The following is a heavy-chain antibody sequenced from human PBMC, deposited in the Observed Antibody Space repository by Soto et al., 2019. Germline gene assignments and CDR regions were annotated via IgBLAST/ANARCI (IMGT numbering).Heavy chain of an antibody. J-gene: IGHJ5*02. V-gene: IGHV3-9*01. D-gene: IGHD3-22*01. CDR1: GFTFDDND. Sequence: LRLSCAVSGFTFDDNDMHWVRQAPEKGLEWVSGINWKSDIGYADSVKGRFTISRDNAENSLYLQMNSLRAEDTALYYCAISQDRGWFDPWGPGTLVTVSS. CDR2: INWKSDI. CDR3: AISQDRGWFDP.